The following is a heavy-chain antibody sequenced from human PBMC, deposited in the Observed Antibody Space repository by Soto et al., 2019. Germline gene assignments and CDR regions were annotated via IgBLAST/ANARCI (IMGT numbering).Heavy chain of an antibody. CDR3: ARDRVTIFGVVTTDYYYYGMDV. CDR2: IIPIFGTA. D-gene: IGHD3-3*01. CDR1: GGTFSSYA. Sequence: SVKVSCKASGGTFSSYAISWVRQAPGQGLEWMGGIIPIFGTANYAQKFQGRVTITADESTSTAYMELSSLRSEDTAVYYCARDRVTIFGVVTTDYYYYGMDVWGQGTTVTVSS. J-gene: IGHJ6*02. V-gene: IGHV1-69*13.